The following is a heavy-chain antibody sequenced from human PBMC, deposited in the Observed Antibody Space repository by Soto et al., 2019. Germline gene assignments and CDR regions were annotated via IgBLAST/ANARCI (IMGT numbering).Heavy chain of an antibody. CDR3: AGDRGSGGYYPT. V-gene: IGHV4-30-2*01. Sequence: QLQLQESGSGLVKPSQTLSLTCTVSGASMSSGVYSWGWIRQPPGKGLEWIGYMYDTGSTYYNPSLKPGVTISVDMSKNHFSLNLASVTAADTAVYYCAGDRGSGGYYPTWGQGILVTVSS. CDR2: MYDTGST. CDR1: GASMSSGVYS. D-gene: IGHD3-10*01. J-gene: IGHJ5*02.